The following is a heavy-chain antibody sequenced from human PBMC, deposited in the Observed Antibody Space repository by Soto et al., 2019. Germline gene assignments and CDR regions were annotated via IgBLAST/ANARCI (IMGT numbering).Heavy chain of an antibody. CDR1: GDSFNTPGYY. CDR3: ARGARDTALVLHRFDF. J-gene: IGHJ4*02. Sequence: QVQLQESGPGLVKPSQTLSLTCTVSGDSFNTPGYYWSWIRQHPQKGLEWIGYIYSRGTTYYSPSLKSPISISMDTSRSQFSLELASVTAADTAVYFCARGARDTALVLHRFDFWGQGTLVTVSS. V-gene: IGHV4-31*01. CDR2: IYSRGTT. D-gene: IGHD5-18*01.